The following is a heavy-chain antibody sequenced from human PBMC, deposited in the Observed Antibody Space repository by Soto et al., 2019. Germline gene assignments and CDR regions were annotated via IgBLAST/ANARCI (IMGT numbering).Heavy chain of an antibody. Sequence: GGSLRLSCAASEFTFSSYAITWVRQAPGKGLEWVSNISASGDTTYYADSVKGRFAISRDNSKNTLYLQMSSLTVEDTAVYYCAKDRGGVPGYFYPAMDVWGQGTTVTVSS. CDR1: EFTFSSYA. D-gene: IGHD3-16*01. J-gene: IGHJ6*02. V-gene: IGHV3-23*01. CDR3: AKDRGGVPGYFYPAMDV. CDR2: ISASGDTT.